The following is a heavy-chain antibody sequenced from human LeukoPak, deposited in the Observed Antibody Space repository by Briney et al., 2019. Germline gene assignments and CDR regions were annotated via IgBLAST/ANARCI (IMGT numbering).Heavy chain of an antibody. Sequence: GGSLRLSCAASEFTFSGYGMHWVRQAPGKGLEWVAFIRYDGSNKYYADSVKGRFTISRDNSKNTLYLQMNSLRPEDTALYYCAKRSAAGTVGYFDYWGQGTLVTVSS. CDR2: IRYDGSNK. D-gene: IGHD6-13*01. J-gene: IGHJ4*02. V-gene: IGHV3-30*02. CDR3: AKRSAAGTVGYFDY. CDR1: EFTFSGYG.